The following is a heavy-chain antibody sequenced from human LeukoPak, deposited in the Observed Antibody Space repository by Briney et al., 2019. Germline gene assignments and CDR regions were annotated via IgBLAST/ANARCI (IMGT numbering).Heavy chain of an antibody. D-gene: IGHD4-17*01. CDR2: ISSSGST. J-gene: IGHJ4*02. V-gene: IGHV4-61*02. CDR1: GDSISSGDYY. Sequence: TPSQTLSLTCTVSGDSISSGDYYWSWIRQPAGKGLEWIGRISSSGSTNYNPSLKRRVTISHGTSTTEFSLKLASVTAADTAVYYCARRRYGDRLTPFDYWGQGTLVTVSS. CDR3: ARRRYGDRLTPFDY.